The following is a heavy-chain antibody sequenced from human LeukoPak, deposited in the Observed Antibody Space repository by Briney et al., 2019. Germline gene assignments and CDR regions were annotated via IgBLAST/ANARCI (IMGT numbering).Heavy chain of an antibody. Sequence: GGSLRLSCAASGFTFSTYNMNWVRQAPGRGLDWVSSISSSSDTIYYADSVKGRFTISRDNAKNSLNLQMSSLRAEDTAVYYCARDKPYSGSSYDFDFWGQGTLVTVSS. CDR1: GFTFSTYN. J-gene: IGHJ4*02. D-gene: IGHD1-26*01. CDR2: ISSSSDTI. V-gene: IGHV3-48*01. CDR3: ARDKPYSGSSYDFDF.